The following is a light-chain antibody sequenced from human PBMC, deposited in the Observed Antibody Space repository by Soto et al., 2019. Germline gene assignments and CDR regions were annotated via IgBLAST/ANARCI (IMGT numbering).Light chain of an antibody. CDR1: SSDVGGYNA. J-gene: IGLJ1*01. V-gene: IGLV2-14*01. CDR3: XXXXXXGVXV. Sequence: QSVLTQPASVSGSPGQPITISCTGTSSDVGGYNAVSWYQQHPGRAPKLMIYDVSNRPSGISNRFSGSKSGSTASLTISGLQAEDXAXXXXXXXXXXGVXVXGAGXXV. CDR2: DVS.